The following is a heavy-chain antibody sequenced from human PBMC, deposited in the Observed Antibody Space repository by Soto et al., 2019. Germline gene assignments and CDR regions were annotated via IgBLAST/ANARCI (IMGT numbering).Heavy chain of an antibody. CDR3: ARALAGTMIVVVPGPHYYYGMDV. CDR2: IIPIFGTA. Sequence: ASVKVSCKASWCTFSSYAISWGRQSPEQGREWMGVIIPIFGTANYAQKFQGRVTITADEATSTAYMELSSLRSQDTAVYYCARALAGTMIVVVPGPHYYYGMDVCGQGTTVPVSS. J-gene: IGHJ6*02. D-gene: IGHD3-22*01. CDR1: WCTFSSYA. V-gene: IGHV1-69*13.